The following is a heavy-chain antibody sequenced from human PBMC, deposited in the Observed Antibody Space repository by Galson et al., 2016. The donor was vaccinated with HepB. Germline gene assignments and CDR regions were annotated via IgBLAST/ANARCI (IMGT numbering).Heavy chain of an antibody. J-gene: IGHJ5*01. Sequence: ETLSLTCTVSGGSISSHYWSWIRQPPGKGLEWIGYIYYSGSTSYGPSLKSPVTISVDTSKKQFSLKLISVTAADTAVYYCAVIIVGATSMGWFDSWGQGTLVTVSS. CDR2: IYYSGST. CDR3: AVIIVGATSMGWFDS. D-gene: IGHD1-26*01. CDR1: GGSISSHY. V-gene: IGHV4-59*08.